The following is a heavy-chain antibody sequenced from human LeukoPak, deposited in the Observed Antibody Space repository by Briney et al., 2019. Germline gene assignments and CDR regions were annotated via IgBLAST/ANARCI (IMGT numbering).Heavy chain of an antibody. D-gene: IGHD1-26*01. CDR2: ISNDGTNK. CDR3: AVGLTI. V-gene: IGHV3-30-3*01. CDR1: GSTFDNYA. J-gene: IGHJ3*02. Sequence: PGTSLRLSCAASGSTFDNYAMHWVRQAPGKGLEWVALISNDGTNKYYADSVKGRFTMSRDNSKSTVYLQVNSLRAEDTAVYYCAVGLTIWGQGTMVTVSS.